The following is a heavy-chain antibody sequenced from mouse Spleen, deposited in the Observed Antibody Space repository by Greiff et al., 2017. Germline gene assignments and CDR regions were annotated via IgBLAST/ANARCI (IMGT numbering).Heavy chain of an antibody. CDR3: ARRRDYGNYYFDY. Sequence: QVQLQQPGAELVKPGASVKLSCKASGYTFTSYWMHWVKQRPGQGLEWIGMIHPNSGSTNYNEKFKSKATLTVDKSSSTAYMQLSSLTSEDSAVYYCARRRDYGNYYFDYWGQGTTLTVSS. CDR1: GYTFTSYW. V-gene: IGHV1-64*01. CDR2: IHPNSGST. D-gene: IGHD2-1*01. J-gene: IGHJ2*01.